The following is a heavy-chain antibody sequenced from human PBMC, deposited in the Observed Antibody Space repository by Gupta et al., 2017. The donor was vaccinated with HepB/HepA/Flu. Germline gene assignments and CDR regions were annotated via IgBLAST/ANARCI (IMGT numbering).Heavy chain of an antibody. CDR1: GYTFTSYA. CDR2: INAGNGNT. Sequence: QVQLVQSGAEVKKPGASVKVSCKASGYTFTSYAMHWVRQAPGQRLEWMGWINAGNGNTKYSQKFQGRVTITRDTSASTAYMELSSLRSEDTAVYYCARARPITGTRAGWEVREFDPWGQGTLATVSS. J-gene: IGHJ5*02. CDR3: ARARPITGTRAGWEVREFDP. D-gene: IGHD1-7*01. V-gene: IGHV1-3*01.